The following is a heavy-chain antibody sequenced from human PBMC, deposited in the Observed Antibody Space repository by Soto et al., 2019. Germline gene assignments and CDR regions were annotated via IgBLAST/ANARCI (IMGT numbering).Heavy chain of an antibody. V-gene: IGHV1-3*04. J-gene: IGHJ5*02. Sequence: ASVKVSCKASGITYTTYAIHWVRQAPGQGLEWMGWINTGNGNTRYSQRFQGRVTLTTDTSASTAYMDVSSLTSEDTAVYYCARAISGYVSWGQGTLVTISS. CDR3: ARAISGYVS. CDR2: INTGNGNT. CDR1: GITYTTYA. D-gene: IGHD5-12*01.